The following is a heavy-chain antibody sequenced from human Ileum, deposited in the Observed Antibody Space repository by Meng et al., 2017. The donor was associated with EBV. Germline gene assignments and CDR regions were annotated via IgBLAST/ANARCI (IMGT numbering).Heavy chain of an antibody. CDR2: IFYRGNT. Sequence: HLQLLESGPGLVRPSETLSLLCSVSGDSMSSSNYYWGWIRQSPGKALECIGTIFYRGNTFYNPSLKTRLTISVDTSKNEFSLNLKSVTAADTAVYYCVSAYDYGDYEAFAYWGLGSLVTVSS. CDR3: VSAYDYGDYEAFAY. V-gene: IGHV4-39*07. D-gene: IGHD4-17*01. CDR1: GDSMSSSNYY. J-gene: IGHJ4*02.